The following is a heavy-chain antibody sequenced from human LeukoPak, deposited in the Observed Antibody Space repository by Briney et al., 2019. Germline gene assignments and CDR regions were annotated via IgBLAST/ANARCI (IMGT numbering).Heavy chain of an antibody. CDR3: ATVLTLVLDD. Sequence: GGSLRLSCEASGFDFKNAWMSWVRQAPGEGLEWVGRIKSNAHGGTTHYGAPVRGRFTISRDDSKNTLYLQMNTLRADDTAMYYCATVLTLVLDDCGQGTLVTVSS. J-gene: IGHJ4*02. CDR1: GFDFKNAW. CDR2: IKSNAHGGTT. D-gene: IGHD3-10*01. V-gene: IGHV3-15*01.